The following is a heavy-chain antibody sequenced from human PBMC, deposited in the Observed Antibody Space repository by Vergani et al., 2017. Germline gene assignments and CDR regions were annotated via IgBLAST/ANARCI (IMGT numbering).Heavy chain of an antibody. V-gene: IGHV6-1*01. Sequence: QVQLQQSGPGLVKPSQTLSLTCAISGDSVSSNSAAWNWIRQPPSRGLEWLGRTYYRSKWYNDYAVSVKSRITINPDTSKNQFSLQLNSVTPEDTAVYYCAREVVVVPAAIKYYYYYMDVWGKGTTVTVSS. D-gene: IGHD2-2*01. CDR1: GDSVSSNSAA. J-gene: IGHJ6*03. CDR2: TYYRSKWYN. CDR3: AREVVVVPAAIKYYYYYMDV.